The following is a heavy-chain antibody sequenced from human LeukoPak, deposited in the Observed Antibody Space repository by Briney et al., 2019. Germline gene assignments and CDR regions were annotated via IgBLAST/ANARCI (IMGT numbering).Heavy chain of an antibody. J-gene: IGHJ4*02. CDR3: AREVAGGYSFDY. Sequence: SETLSLTCTVSGGSISSYYWSWIRQPPGQGLEWLGYIYYSGSTNYNPSLKSRVTISVDTSKNQFSLKLSSVTAADTAVYYCAREVAGGYSFDYWGQGTLVTVSS. V-gene: IGHV4-59*01. CDR2: IYYSGST. D-gene: IGHD4-23*01. CDR1: GGSISSYY.